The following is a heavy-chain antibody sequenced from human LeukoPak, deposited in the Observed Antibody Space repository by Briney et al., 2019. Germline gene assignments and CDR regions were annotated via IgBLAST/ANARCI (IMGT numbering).Heavy chain of an antibody. CDR1: GGSISSYY. V-gene: IGHV4-59*01. Sequence: SETLSLTCTVSGGSISSYYWSWIRQPPGKGLKWIGYIYYSGSTNYNPSLKSRVTISVDTSKNQFSLKLSSVTAADTAVYYCARDRCSSTSCSYFDYWGQGTLVTVSS. CDR3: ARDRCSSTSCSYFDY. D-gene: IGHD2-2*01. J-gene: IGHJ4*02. CDR2: IYYSGST.